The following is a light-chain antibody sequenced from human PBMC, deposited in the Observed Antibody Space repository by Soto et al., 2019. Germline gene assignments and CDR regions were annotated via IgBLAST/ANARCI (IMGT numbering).Light chain of an antibody. CDR3: QQYDKWPRT. V-gene: IGKV3-15*01. CDR2: GAS. CDR1: QSVSIS. Sequence: EIMMTQSPATLSVSPGERATLSCRASQSVSISLAWYQQKPGQSPRLLFYGASTRATGVPARFSGSGSGTEFALTISSLQSEDFAVYYCQQYDKWPRTFGQGTKVEIK. J-gene: IGKJ1*01.